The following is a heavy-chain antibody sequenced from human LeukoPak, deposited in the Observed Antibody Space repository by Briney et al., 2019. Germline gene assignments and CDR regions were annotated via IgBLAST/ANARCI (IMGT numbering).Heavy chain of an antibody. CDR2: IKQDGSEK. CDR3: ARDTGGGYSCYDC. CDR1: GFTFSSYW. Sequence: GGSLRLSCAASGFTFSSYWMTWIRPAPGKGLEWVANIKQDGSEKYYVDSVKGRFTISRDNAKNSLYLQMNSLRAEDTAVYYCARDTGGGYSCYDCWGQGTLVTVSS. J-gene: IGHJ4*02. V-gene: IGHV3-7*01. D-gene: IGHD5-18*01.